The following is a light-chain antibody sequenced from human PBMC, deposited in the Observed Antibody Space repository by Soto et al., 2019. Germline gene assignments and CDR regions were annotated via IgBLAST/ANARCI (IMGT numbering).Light chain of an antibody. V-gene: IGLV2-14*03. CDR2: DVS. J-gene: IGLJ1*01. CDR3: SSYTSSSTLSTYV. CDR1: SSDVGGYNY. Sequence: SVMTQPASVSGSPGQSITISCTGTSSDVGGYNYVSWYQHHPGKAPKPMIYDVSNRPSGVSNRFSGSKSGNTASLIISGLQAEDEADYYCSSYTSSSTLSTYVFGTGTKVTVL.